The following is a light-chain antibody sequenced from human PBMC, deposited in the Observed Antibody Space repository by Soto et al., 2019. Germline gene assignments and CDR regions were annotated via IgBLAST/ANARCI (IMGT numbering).Light chain of an antibody. CDR2: GNS. V-gene: IGLV1-40*01. CDR3: QSCDSGLSGSV. J-gene: IGLJ3*02. Sequence: QSVLTQPPSVSGAPGQRVTISCTGSSSNIGAGYDVHWYQQLPGTAPKLLIYGNSNRPSGVPDRFSGSNSGTSAPLAITGLQAEDEADYYCQSCDSGLSGSVFGGGTKLTVL. CDR1: SSNIGAGYD.